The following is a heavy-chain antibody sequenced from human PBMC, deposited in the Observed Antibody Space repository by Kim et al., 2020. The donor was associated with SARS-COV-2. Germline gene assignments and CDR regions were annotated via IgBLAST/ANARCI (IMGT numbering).Heavy chain of an antibody. Sequence: SETLSLTCTVSGGSISSSSYYWGWIRQPPGKGLEWIGSIYYSGSTYYNPSLKSRVTISVDTSKNQFSLKLSSVTAADTAVYYCARHGVDYGDSDYWGQGTLVTVSS. CDR3: ARHGVDYGDSDY. D-gene: IGHD4-17*01. J-gene: IGHJ4*02. CDR2: IYYSGST. CDR1: GGSISSSSYY. V-gene: IGHV4-39*01.